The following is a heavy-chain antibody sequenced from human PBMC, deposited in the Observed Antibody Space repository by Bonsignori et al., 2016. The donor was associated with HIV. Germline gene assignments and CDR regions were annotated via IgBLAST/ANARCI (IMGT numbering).Heavy chain of an antibody. CDR2: ISSSGKTI. J-gene: IGHJ4*02. D-gene: IGHD3-22*01. Sequence: GESLKISCAASGFTFSDSYMNWIRQAPGKGLEWVSYISSSGKTIYYADSVKGRFTISRDNAKISLYLQMNSLRAEDTAVYYCAREDSSGYIDYWGQGTLVTVSS. CDR3: AREDSSGYIDY. CDR1: GFTFSDSY. V-gene: IGHV3-11*01.